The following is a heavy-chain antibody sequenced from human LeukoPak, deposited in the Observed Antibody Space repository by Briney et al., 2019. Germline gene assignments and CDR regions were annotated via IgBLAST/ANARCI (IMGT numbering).Heavy chain of an antibody. CDR2: INPNRGDT. CDR3: ARARKTRNIYGAYVFLFDY. CDR1: GYTFSGYH. J-gene: IGHJ4*02. D-gene: IGHD4-17*01. Sequence: ASVKVSCKASGYTFSGYHIHWVRQGPGHGLEWRGWINPNRGDTKYAQNFRGRVTMTRDTSLSTDYMDLRRLRSDDTALYYCARARKTRNIYGAYVFLFDYWGQGTLVTVSS. V-gene: IGHV1-2*02.